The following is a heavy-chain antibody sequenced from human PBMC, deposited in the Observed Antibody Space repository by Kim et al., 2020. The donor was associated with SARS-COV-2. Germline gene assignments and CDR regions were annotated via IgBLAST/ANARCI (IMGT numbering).Heavy chain of an antibody. V-gene: IGHV4-59*01. Sequence: SETLSLTCTVSGGSISSYYWSWIRQPPGKGLEWIGYIYYSGSTNYNPSLKSRVTISVDTSKNQFSLKLSSVTAADTAVYYCAREHGYCGGDCYSGYYYYYMDVWGKGTTVTVSS. D-gene: IGHD2-21*01. CDR1: GGSISSYY. CDR2: IYYSGST. CDR3: AREHGYCGGDCYSGYYYYYMDV. J-gene: IGHJ6*03.